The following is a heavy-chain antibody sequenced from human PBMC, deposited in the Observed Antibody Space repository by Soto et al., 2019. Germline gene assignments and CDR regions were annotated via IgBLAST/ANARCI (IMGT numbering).Heavy chain of an antibody. D-gene: IGHD2-2*01. CDR1: GGSISSGGYY. Sequence: SETLSLTCTVSGGSISSGGYYWSWIRQHPGKGLEWIGYIYYSGSTYYNPSLKSRVTISVDTSKNQFSLKLSSVTAADTAVYYCARGQQLTPQTLDYWGQGTLVTVSS. CDR3: ARGQQLTPQTLDY. CDR2: IYYSGST. J-gene: IGHJ4*02. V-gene: IGHV4-31*03.